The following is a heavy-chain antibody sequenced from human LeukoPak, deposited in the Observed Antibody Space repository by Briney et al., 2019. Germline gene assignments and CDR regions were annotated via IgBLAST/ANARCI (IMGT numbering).Heavy chain of an antibody. CDR1: GFTFTSSA. CDR3: AAVQVGANYYFDY. CDR2: IVVGSGNT. Sequence: SAKVSCKASGFTFTSSAMQWVRQARGQRLEWIGWIVVGSGNTNYAQKFQERVTITRDMSTSRAYMELSSLRSEDTAVYYCAAVQVGANYYFDYWGQGTLVTVSS. V-gene: IGHV1-58*02. D-gene: IGHD1-26*01. J-gene: IGHJ4*02.